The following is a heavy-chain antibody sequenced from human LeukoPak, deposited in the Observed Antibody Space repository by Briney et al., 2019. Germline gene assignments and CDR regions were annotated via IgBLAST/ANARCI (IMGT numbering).Heavy chain of an antibody. CDR3: ARGDGYSFNYFDY. Sequence: GGSLRLSCAASGFSFGSYGMNWVRQAPGKGLEWVTVIWYDGSKRYYADSVKGRFTISRDNFKNTVYLLMNSLRAEDTAVYFCARGDGYSFNYFDYWGQGILDTVSS. D-gene: IGHD5-24*01. CDR2: IWYDGSKR. CDR1: GFSFGSYG. J-gene: IGHJ4*02. V-gene: IGHV3-33*01.